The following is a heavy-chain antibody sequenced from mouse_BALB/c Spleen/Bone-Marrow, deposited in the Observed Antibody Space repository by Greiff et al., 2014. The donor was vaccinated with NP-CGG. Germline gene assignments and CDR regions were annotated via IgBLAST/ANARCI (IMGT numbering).Heavy chain of an antibody. J-gene: IGHJ4*01. CDR3: ARDTMDY. CDR2: IYPGNVNT. CDR1: GYTFTSYY. Sequence: QVHVKQSGPELVKPGASVRISCKASGYTFTSYYIHWVKQRPGQGLEWIGWIYPGNVNTKCNEKFKGKATLTADKSSSTAYMQLSSLTSEDSAVYFCARDTMDYWGQGTSVTVSS. V-gene: IGHV1S56*01.